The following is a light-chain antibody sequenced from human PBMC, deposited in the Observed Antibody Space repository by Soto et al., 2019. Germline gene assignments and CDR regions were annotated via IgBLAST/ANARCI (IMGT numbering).Light chain of an antibody. V-gene: IGLV4-69*01. CDR1: SGHSSFA. CDR2: LNSDGSH. CDR3: QTWGTGIRV. Sequence: QLVLTQSPSASASLGASVKLTCTLSSGHSSFAIAWHQQQPEKGPRYLMKLNSDGSHSKGDGIPDRFSGSRSGAERYLTISNLQSEDEADYYCQTWGTGIRVFGGGTKLTVL. J-gene: IGLJ2*01.